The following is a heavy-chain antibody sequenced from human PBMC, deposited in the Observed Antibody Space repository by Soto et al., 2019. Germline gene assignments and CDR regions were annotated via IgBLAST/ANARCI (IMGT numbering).Heavy chain of an antibody. CDR1: GFTFSSYA. CDR3: VREASGWYSRGSFDF. Sequence: SLRLSCAASGFTFSSYAMHWVRQAPGKGLEWVSVISGSGGSASYADSVQGRFTISRDNSNNTLYLQMNSLRAEDTAIYSCVREASGWYSRGSFDFWGRGTMVTVSS. D-gene: IGHD6-19*01. CDR2: ISGSGGSA. V-gene: IGHV3-23*01. J-gene: IGHJ3*01.